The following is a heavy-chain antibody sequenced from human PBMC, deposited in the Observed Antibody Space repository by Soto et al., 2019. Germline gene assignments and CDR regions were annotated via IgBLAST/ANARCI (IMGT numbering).Heavy chain of an antibody. D-gene: IGHD2-15*01. CDR2: ISGSGGRT. J-gene: IGHJ3*02. Sequence: EMQLLESGGGLVQPGGSLRLSCVASGFPFSSYAMSWVRQTPEKGLEWVSGISGSGGRTYYADSVKGRFTISRDNSNNTLSLQMHSLRVEDTAVYFCAKGGYYSLCDIWGQGTMVTVSA. CDR1: GFPFSSYA. CDR3: AKGGYYSLCDI. V-gene: IGHV3-23*01.